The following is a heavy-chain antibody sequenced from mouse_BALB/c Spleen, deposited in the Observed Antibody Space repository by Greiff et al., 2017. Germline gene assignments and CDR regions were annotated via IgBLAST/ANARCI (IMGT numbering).Heavy chain of an antibody. CDR2: IWAGGST. CDR3: ARYYGNYVRAMDY. J-gene: IGHJ4*01. Sequence: VKLMESGPGLVAPSQSLSITCTVSGFSLTSYGVHWVRQPPGKGLEWLGVIWAGGSTNYNSALMSRLSISKDNSKSQVFLKMNSLQTDDTAMYYCARYYGNYVRAMDYWGQGTSVTVSS. CDR1: GFSLTSYG. V-gene: IGHV2-9*02. D-gene: IGHD2-1*01.